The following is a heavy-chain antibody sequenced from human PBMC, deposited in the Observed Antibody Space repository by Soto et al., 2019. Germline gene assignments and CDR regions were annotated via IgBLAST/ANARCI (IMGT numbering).Heavy chain of an antibody. CDR1: GGSFSGYY. D-gene: IGHD3-3*01. CDR2: INHRGST. J-gene: IGHJ6*02. V-gene: IGHV4-34*01. Sequence: QVQLQQWGAGLLKPSETLSLTCAVYGGSFSGYYWSWIRQPPGKGLEWIGEINHRGSTNYNPSLKSQVTISIDTSKSQFALKLSSVTAADTAVYYCARNRYDFWTGEEHYYYYGMDVWGQGTTVTVSS. CDR3: ARNRYDFWTGEEHYYYYGMDV.